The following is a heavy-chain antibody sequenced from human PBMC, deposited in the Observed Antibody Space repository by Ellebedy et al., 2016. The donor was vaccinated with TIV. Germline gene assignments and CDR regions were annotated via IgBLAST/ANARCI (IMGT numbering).Heavy chain of an antibody. J-gene: IGHJ4*02. D-gene: IGHD6-13*01. V-gene: IGHV3-30*04. CDR1: GFTFSDYV. CDR2: ISYDGSNK. CDR3: ARSEGSTWFFDY. Sequence: GESLKISCAASGFTFSDYVMHWVRQAPGKGLEWVAIISYDGSNKFYADSVKGRFTISRDNSKNTLYLEMNSMRAEDTAVYYCARSEGSTWFFDYWGQGTLVTVSS.